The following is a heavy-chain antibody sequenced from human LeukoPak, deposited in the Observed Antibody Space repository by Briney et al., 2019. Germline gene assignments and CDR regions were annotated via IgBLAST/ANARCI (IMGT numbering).Heavy chain of an antibody. CDR2: IYTSGNT. CDR1: GASVGDYY. D-gene: IGHD2/OR15-2a*01. V-gene: IGHV4-4*07. Sequence: PSETLSPTCTVSGASVGDYYWSWIRQAAGKGLEWLGRIYTSGNTIYNPSLQSRVTISVDVSKNQFSLRLISMTAADTGIYYCAVDNRDFWGQGTLVAVSS. CDR3: AVDNRDF. J-gene: IGHJ4*02.